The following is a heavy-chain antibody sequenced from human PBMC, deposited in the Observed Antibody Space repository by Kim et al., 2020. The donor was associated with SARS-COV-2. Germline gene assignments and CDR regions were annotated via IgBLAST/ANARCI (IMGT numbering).Heavy chain of an antibody. J-gene: IGHJ4*02. CDR3: ASDIVTTANFDF. D-gene: IGHD1-1*01. V-gene: IGHV3-33*01. Sequence: GGSLRLSCTASGFSFSRHGMHWVRQTPGKGLEWVAHIWYDGTNIFYGDSVKGRFAISRDNSKNTLYLQMNSLRAEDTAVYFCASDIVTTANFDFWGQGSLVIISS. CDR1: GFSFSRHG. CDR2: IWYDGTNI.